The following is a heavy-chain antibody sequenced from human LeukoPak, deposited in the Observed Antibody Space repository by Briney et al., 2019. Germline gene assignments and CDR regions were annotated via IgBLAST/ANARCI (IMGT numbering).Heavy chain of an antibody. CDR3: ARHRYHYLDAFDI. D-gene: IGHD5-12*01. Sequence: GESLKISCKGSGYKFSNCWIGWVRQMPGKGLEWMGIIYPGDSETRYSPSFQDQVTMSADKSINTAYLQWSSLKASDTAMYYCARHRYHYLDAFDIWGQGTMVTVSS. CDR2: IYPGDSET. J-gene: IGHJ3*02. V-gene: IGHV5-51*01. CDR1: GYKFSNCW.